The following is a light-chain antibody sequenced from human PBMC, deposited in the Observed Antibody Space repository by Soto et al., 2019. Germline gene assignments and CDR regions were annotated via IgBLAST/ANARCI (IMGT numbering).Light chain of an antibody. CDR2: GAS. V-gene: IGKV3-15*01. J-gene: IGKJ1*01. Sequence: EIVMTQSPATLSVSPGERATLSCRASQSVSSNLAWYQQKPGQAPRLLIYGASTRATGIPARFSGSGSGTKFTLTIISLQSEDFAVYYCQQYNDWPWTFGQGTKVDIK. CDR1: QSVSSN. CDR3: QQYNDWPWT.